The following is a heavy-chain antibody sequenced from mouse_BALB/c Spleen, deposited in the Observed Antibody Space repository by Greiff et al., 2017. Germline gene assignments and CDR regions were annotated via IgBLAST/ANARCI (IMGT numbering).Heavy chain of an antibody. CDR1: GFTFSDFY. Sequence: DVMLVESGGGLVQPGGSLRLSCATSGFTFSDFYMEWVRQPPGKRLEWIAASRNKANDYTTEYSASVKGRFIVSRDTSQSILYLQMNALRAEDTAIYYCARDFYYGNYPFAYWGQGTLVTVSA. J-gene: IGHJ3*01. CDR3: ARDFYYGNYPFAY. V-gene: IGHV7-1*02. D-gene: IGHD2-1*01. CDR2: SRNKANDYTT.